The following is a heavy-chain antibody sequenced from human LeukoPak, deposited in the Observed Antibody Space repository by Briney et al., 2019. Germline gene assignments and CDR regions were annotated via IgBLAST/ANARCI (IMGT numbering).Heavy chain of an antibody. D-gene: IGHD4-11*01. J-gene: IGHJ4*02. Sequence: SETLSLTCTVSGGSISSYYWSWIRQPPGKGLEWIGYIYYSGSTNYNPSLKSRVTISVDTSKNQFSLKLSSVTAADTAVYYCARGADYGNYYFDYWGQGTLVTVSS. CDR2: IYYSGST. CDR1: GGSISSYY. V-gene: IGHV4-59*01. CDR3: ARGADYGNYYFDY.